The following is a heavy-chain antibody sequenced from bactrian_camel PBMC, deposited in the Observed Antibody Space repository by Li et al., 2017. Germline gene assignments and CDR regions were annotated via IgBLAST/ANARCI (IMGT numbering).Heavy chain of an antibody. Sequence: HVQLVESGGGSVMAGGSLTLSCAASGYTVSKRCVGWFRQAPGKEREGVAVIDGFGRISIADSVKGRFTISKDNAKNTVFLQMNSLRVEDTAMYYCAAASMRMLSHRVSRDPCDPDAMPYPYVGQGTQVTVS. V-gene: IGHV3S53*01. CDR2: IDGFGRI. J-gene: IGHJ4*01. D-gene: IGHD1*01. CDR1: GYTVSKRC.